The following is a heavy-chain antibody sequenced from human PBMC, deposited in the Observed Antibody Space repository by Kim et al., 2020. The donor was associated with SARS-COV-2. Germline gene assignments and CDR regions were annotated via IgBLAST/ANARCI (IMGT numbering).Heavy chain of an antibody. CDR2: IYYSGST. J-gene: IGHJ4*02. CDR3: ARGPKTYYYDSSGYYPFDY. Sequence: SETLSLTCTVSGGSISSYYWSWIRQPPGKGLEWIGYIYYSGSTNYNPSLKSRVTISVDTSKNQFSLKLSSVTAADTAVYYCARGPKTYYYDSSGYYPFDYWGQGTLVTVSS. CDR1: GGSISSYY. D-gene: IGHD3-22*01. V-gene: IGHV4-59*13.